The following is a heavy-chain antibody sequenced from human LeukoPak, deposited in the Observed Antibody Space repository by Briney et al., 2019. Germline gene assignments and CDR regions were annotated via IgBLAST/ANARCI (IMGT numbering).Heavy chain of an antibody. J-gene: IGHJ4*02. Sequence: SQTLSLTCTVSGGSISSGGYYWSWIRQHPGRGLEWIGYIYYSGSTYYNPSLKSRVTISVDTSKNQLSLKLSSVTAADTAVYYCARGGDTFRDYWGQGTLVTVSS. CDR2: IYYSGST. CDR1: GGSISSGGYY. CDR3: ARGGDTFRDY. D-gene: IGHD1-26*01. V-gene: IGHV4-31*03.